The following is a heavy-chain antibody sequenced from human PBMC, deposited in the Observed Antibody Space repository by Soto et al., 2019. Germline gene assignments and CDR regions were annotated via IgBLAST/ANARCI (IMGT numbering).Heavy chain of an antibody. J-gene: IGHJ4*02. D-gene: IGHD1-1*01. CDR1: GYTLTSFY. CDR2: IDPSAGST. CDR3: ARSPRPTGTTLYYFDS. Sequence: ASVKVSCKPSGYTLTSFYMHWMRQAPGQGLEWMGVIDPSAGSTTYAQKFKGRVRMTRDTFTSTVFMELSSLRSEDTAVYYCARSPRPTGTTLYYFDSWGQRTLVTVSS. V-gene: IGHV1-46*01.